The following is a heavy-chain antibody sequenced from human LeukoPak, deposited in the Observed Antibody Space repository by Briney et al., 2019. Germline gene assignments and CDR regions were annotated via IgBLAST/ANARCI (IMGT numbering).Heavy chain of an antibody. D-gene: IGHD5-12*01. J-gene: IGHJ4*02. Sequence: ASVKVSCKASGYTFTSYDINWVRQATGQGLEWMGWMNPNSGNTGYAQKFQGRVTMTRNTSISTAYMELSSLRSEDTAVYYCARDPRNIVATGYYFDYWGQGTLVTVSS. CDR2: MNPNSGNT. V-gene: IGHV1-8*01. CDR1: GYTFTSYD. CDR3: ARDPRNIVATGYYFDY.